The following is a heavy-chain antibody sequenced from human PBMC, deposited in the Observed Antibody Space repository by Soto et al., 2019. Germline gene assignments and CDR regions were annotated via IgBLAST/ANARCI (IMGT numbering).Heavy chain of an antibody. Sequence: VQLVESGGGVVQPGRSLRLSCAASGFTFSSYGMHWVRQAPGKGLEGGAVIWYDGSNKYYADSVKGRFTISRDNSKNTLYLQMNSLKSEDTAVYYCARSMVRGVQYFYYMDVWGKGTTVTVSS. J-gene: IGHJ6*03. V-gene: IGHV3-33*01. CDR2: IWYDGSNK. D-gene: IGHD3-10*01. CDR3: ARSMVRGVQYFYYMDV. CDR1: GFTFSSYG.